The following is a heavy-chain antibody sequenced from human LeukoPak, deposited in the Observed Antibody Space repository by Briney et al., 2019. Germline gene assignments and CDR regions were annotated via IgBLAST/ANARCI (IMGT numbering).Heavy chain of an antibody. Sequence: SETLSLTCAAYGGSFSGYYWSWIRQPPGKGLEWIGEINHSGSTNYNPSLKSRVTISVDTSKNQFSLKLSSVTAADTAVYYCARGIPVDYWGQGTLVTVSS. D-gene: IGHD2-2*02. CDR1: GGSFSGYY. CDR2: INHSGST. J-gene: IGHJ4*02. CDR3: ARGIPVDY. V-gene: IGHV4-34*01.